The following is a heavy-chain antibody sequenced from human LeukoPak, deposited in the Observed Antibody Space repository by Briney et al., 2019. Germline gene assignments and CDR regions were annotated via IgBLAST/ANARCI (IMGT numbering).Heavy chain of an antibody. CDR3: VRARLTDGGSDY. V-gene: IGHV3-21*06. CDR1: GFTFSSHD. CDR2: TTSKNEI. J-gene: IGHJ4*02. Sequence: GGSLRLSCAASGFTFSSHDMHWVRQAPGKGLEWVSSTTSKNEIHNADSVKGRFTIPRDNAKNSLYLQMNGLRAEDTAVYYCVRARLTDGGSDYWGQGTLVTVSS. D-gene: IGHD2-15*01.